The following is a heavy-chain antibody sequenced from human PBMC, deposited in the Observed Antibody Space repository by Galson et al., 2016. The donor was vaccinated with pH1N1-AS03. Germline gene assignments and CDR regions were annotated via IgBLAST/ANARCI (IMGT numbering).Heavy chain of an antibody. J-gene: IGHJ4*02. CDR2: XXDTGRT. Sequence: SETLSLTCTVSGGSISSRAYYWGWIRQPPGKGLEWIGSXXDTGRTTYNPSLKSRVTISGDTSKNQLSLKVTSMTAADTAVYYCARVVGARPPPDYWGQGTLVTVSS. CDR1: GGSISSRAYY. V-gene: IGHV4-39*01. CDR3: ARVVGARPPPDY. D-gene: IGHD1-26*01.